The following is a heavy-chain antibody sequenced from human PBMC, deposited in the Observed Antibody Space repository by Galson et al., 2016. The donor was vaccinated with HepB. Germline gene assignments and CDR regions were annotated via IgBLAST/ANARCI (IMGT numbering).Heavy chain of an antibody. CDR1: GFASRNYG. J-gene: IGHJ4*02. D-gene: IGHD2/OR15-2a*01. Sequence: SLRLSCAASGFASRNYGMHWVRQAPGKGLEWVAADSMDGRRKWYAESAKGRFTISRDNFNNMLFLQMSSLRPDDTAVYYCARRHEYCPPVGCSVDYWGQGTLVIVSS. CDR3: ARRHEYCPPVGCSVDY. V-gene: IGHV3-30*03. CDR2: DSMDGRRK.